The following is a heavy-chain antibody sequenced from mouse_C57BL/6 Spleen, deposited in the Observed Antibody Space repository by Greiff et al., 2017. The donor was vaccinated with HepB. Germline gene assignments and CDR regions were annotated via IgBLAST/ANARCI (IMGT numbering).Heavy chain of an antibody. J-gene: IGHJ3*01. D-gene: IGHD2-1*01. CDR3: AREALYSPTAY. CDR1: GFTFSSYA. V-gene: IGHV5-4*01. CDR2: ISDGGSYT. Sequence: EVQLVESGGGLVKPGGSLKLSCAASGFTFSSYAMSWVRQTPEKRLEWVATISDGGSYTYYPDNVKGRFTISRDNAKNNLYLQMSHLKSEDTAMYYCAREALYSPTAYWGQGTLVTVSA.